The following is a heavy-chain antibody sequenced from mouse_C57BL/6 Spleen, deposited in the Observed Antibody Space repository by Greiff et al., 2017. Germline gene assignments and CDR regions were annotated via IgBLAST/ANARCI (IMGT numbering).Heavy chain of an antibody. J-gene: IGHJ4*01. V-gene: IGHV14-1*01. CDR2: IDPEDGDT. Sequence: EVQLQESGAELVRPGASVKLSCTASGFNIKDYYMHWVKQRPEQGLEWIGRIDPEDGDTEYAPKFQGKATMTADTSSNTAYLQLSSLTSEDTAVYYCTSNYGSPYAMDYWGQGTSVTVSS. CDR3: TSNYGSPYAMDY. CDR1: GFNIKDYY. D-gene: IGHD1-1*01.